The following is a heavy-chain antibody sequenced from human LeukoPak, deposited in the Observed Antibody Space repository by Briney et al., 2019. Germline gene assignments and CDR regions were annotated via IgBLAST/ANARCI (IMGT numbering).Heavy chain of an antibody. CDR2: ISGSGGST. D-gene: IGHD2-2*01. J-gene: IGHJ4*02. Sequence: PGGSLRLSCAASGFTFSSYAMSWVRQAPGKGLEWVSAISGSGGSTYYADSVKGRFTISRDNSKNTLYLQMNSLRAEDTAVYYCAKGREDIVVVPAALDYWGQGTMVTVSS. V-gene: IGHV3-23*01. CDR1: GFTFSSYA. CDR3: AKGREDIVVVPAALDY.